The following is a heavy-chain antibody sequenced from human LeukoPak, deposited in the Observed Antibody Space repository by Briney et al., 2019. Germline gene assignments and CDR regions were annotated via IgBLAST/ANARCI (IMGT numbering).Heavy chain of an antibody. CDR3: ARDNDFWGGYYSFDF. J-gene: IGHJ4*02. Sequence: PSETLSLTCTVSGGSISSYYWSWIRQHPGKGLEWIGYIYYSGSTSYNPSLQSRVTISIDTSKNQFSLKLSSVTAADTAVYYCARDNDFWGGYYSFDFWGRGTLVTVSS. D-gene: IGHD3-3*01. CDR1: GGSISSYY. V-gene: IGHV4-59*06. CDR2: IYYSGST.